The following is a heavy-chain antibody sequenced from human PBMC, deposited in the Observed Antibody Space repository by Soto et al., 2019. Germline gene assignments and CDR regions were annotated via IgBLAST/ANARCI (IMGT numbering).Heavy chain of an antibody. J-gene: IGHJ4*02. CDR1: GFTFTNAW. V-gene: IGHV3-15*07. Sequence: VGSLRLSCATSGFTFTNAWMNWVRQAPGKGLEWVGRIKRKTDGGTTDYAAPVKGRFTISRDDSKNTLYLQMNSLKIDDTAVYYCTTDPDVGPDFWGQGTLVTVSS. CDR2: IKRKTDGGTT. CDR3: TTDPDVGPDF.